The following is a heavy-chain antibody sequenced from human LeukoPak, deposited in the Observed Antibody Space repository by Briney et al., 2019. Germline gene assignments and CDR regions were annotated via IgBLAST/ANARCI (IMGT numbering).Heavy chain of an antibody. J-gene: IGHJ5*02. Sequence: GGSLRLSCAASGFTFSSYSMNWVRQAPGKGLEWVSPISSSSSYIYYADSVKGRFTISRDNAKNSLYLQMNSLRAEDTAVYYCAREGIVVVPAAPRYNWFDPWGQGTLVTVSS. CDR3: AREGIVVVPAAPRYNWFDP. V-gene: IGHV3-21*01. CDR1: GFTFSSYS. D-gene: IGHD2-2*01. CDR2: ISSSSSYI.